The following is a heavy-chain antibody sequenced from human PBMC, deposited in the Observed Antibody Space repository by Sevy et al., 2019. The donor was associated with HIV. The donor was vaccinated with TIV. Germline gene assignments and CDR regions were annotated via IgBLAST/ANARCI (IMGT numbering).Heavy chain of an antibody. CDR2: IKHDASEI. Sequence: GGSLRLSCAASGFTFSNYWMTWVRQAPGKGLKWVAYIKHDASEIYYVDSVKGRFIISRDNAENSLYLQMNSLRVEDTAVYYCARDGGLGYCTGGSCNRYYYYYGLDVWGQRTTVTVSS. J-gene: IGHJ6*02. CDR3: ARDGGLGYCTGGSCNRYYYYYGLDV. V-gene: IGHV3-7*01. D-gene: IGHD2-15*01. CDR1: GFTFSNYW.